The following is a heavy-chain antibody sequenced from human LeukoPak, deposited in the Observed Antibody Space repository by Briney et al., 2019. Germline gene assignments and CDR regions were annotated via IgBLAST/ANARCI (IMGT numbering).Heavy chain of an antibody. Sequence: ASVKVSCKASGGTFSSYAISWVRQAPGQGLEWMGGIIPIFGIANYAQKFQGRVTITADKSTSTAYMELSSLRSEDTAVYYCARDHLYTGYDWSLGDIWGQGTMVTVSS. CDR2: IIPIFGIA. D-gene: IGHD5-12*01. J-gene: IGHJ3*02. CDR1: GGTFSSYA. CDR3: ARDHLYTGYDWSLGDI. V-gene: IGHV1-69*10.